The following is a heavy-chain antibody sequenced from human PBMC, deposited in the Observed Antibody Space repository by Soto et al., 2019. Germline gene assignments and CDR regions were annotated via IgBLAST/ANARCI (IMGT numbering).Heavy chain of an antibody. CDR2: IKEDGSEK. CDR1: GFTFSIYW. J-gene: IGHJ4*02. Sequence: GGSLRLSWVASGFTFSIYWMTWVRQAPGKGLEWVANIKEDGSEKHYVDSVKGRFTISRDNAKNSLYLQMNSLRAEDTAVYYCARGKAIDYWGQGTLVTVSS. V-gene: IGHV3-7*01. CDR3: ARGKAIDY.